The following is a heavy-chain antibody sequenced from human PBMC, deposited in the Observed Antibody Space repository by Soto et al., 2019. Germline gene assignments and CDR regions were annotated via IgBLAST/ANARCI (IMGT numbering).Heavy chain of an antibody. CDR1: GGTFSSYA. V-gene: IGHV1-69*12. CDR3: ARAGYCISTNCYVFDY. D-gene: IGHD2-2*01. CDR2: IIPIFGTA. Sequence: QVQLVQSGAEVKKPGSSVKVSCKTSGGTFSSYAISWVRQAPGQGFGWMGGIIPIFGTANYAQKFQGRVTITADASTSTAYMELSSLRSEDTAMYYCARAGYCISTNCYVFDYWGQGTLVTVSS. J-gene: IGHJ4*02.